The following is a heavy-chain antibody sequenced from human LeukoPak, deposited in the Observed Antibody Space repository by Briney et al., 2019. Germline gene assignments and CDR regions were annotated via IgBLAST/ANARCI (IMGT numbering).Heavy chain of an antibody. CDR3: AREVAAAGVMGAFDV. Sequence: GGSLRLSCAASGFTFSSYAMHWVRQAPGKGLGWVAVISYDGSVKYYADSVKGRFTICRDNSKNTTYLETNSLRAEDTAVYYCAREVAAAGVMGAFDVWGQGTMVTVSS. D-gene: IGHD6-13*01. CDR2: ISYDGSVK. J-gene: IGHJ3*01. CDR1: GFTFSSYA. V-gene: IGHV3-30-3*01.